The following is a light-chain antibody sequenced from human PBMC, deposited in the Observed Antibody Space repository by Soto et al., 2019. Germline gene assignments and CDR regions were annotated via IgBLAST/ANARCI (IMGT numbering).Light chain of an antibody. CDR3: QQRTNWRLT. Sequence: EIVLTQSPATLSLSPGERVTLSCRASQSVSSHLTWYQHKPGQAPRLLIYDASNRATGIPARFSGSGSGTDFTLTISSREPEDFAVYYCQQRTNWRLTFGGGTKVEIK. CDR2: DAS. CDR1: QSVSSH. J-gene: IGKJ4*01. V-gene: IGKV3-11*01.